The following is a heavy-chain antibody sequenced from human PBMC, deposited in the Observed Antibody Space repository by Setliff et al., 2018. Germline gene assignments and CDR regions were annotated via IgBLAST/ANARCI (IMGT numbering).Heavy chain of an antibody. J-gene: IGHJ4*02. CDR1: GGSISSGSYY. Sequence: SETLSLTCTVSGGSISSGSYYWSWIRQPAGKGLEWIGHIYTSGSTNYNPSLKSRVTISVDTSKNQFSLKLSSVTTADTAVYYCARGDYNFWSGYYSSYYFDYWGQGTLVTVSS. CDR2: IYTSGST. CDR3: ARGDYNFWSGYYSSYYFDY. V-gene: IGHV4-61*09. D-gene: IGHD3-3*01.